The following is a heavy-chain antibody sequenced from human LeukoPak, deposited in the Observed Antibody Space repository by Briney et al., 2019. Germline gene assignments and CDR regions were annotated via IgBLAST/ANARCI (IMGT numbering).Heavy chain of an antibody. D-gene: IGHD2-2*01. V-gene: IGHV4-59*01. CDR3: ARAVVPARTNWFDP. CDR2: IYYSGST. Sequence: SETLSLTCTVSGGSISSYYWGWIRQPPGKGLEWIGYIYYSGSTNYNPSLKSRVTISVDTFKNQFSLKLSSVTAADTAVYYCARAVVPARTNWFDPWGQGTLVTVSS. J-gene: IGHJ5*02. CDR1: GGSISSYY.